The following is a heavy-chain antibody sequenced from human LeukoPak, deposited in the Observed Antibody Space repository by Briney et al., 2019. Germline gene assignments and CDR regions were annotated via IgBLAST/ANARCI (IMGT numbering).Heavy chain of an antibody. CDR3: ARDLGDFWSGYYPFFDY. CDR1: GLTFGSYS. J-gene: IGHJ4*02. D-gene: IGHD3-3*01. Sequence: SGGSLRLSCAASGLTFGSYSMNWVRQAPGKGLEWVSYISSSSNTIHYANSVKGRFTISRDNAKNSLYLQMNTLRAEDTAVYYCARDLGDFWSGYYPFFDYWGQGILVTVSS. CDR2: ISSSSNTI. V-gene: IGHV3-48*01.